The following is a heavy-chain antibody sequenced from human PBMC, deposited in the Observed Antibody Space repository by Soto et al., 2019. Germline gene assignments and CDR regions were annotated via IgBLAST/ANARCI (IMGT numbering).Heavy chain of an antibody. CDR2: IYYSGST. Sequence: NPSETLSLTCTVSGGSISSYYWSWIRQPPGKGLEWIGYIYYSGSTNYNPSLKSRVTISVDTSKNQFSLKLSSVTAADTAVYYCARGSFWSGYDYDYGMDVWGQGTTVTAP. V-gene: IGHV4-59*01. J-gene: IGHJ6*02. D-gene: IGHD3-3*01. CDR1: GGSISSYY. CDR3: ARGSFWSGYDYDYGMDV.